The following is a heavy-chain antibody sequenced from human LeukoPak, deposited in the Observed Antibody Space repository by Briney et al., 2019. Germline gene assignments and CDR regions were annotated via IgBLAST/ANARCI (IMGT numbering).Heavy chain of an antibody. CDR3: ARHSYSGSFYFDH. V-gene: IGHV4-4*02. Sequence: SETLSLICAVSGRSNSSSNWWSWVRQPPGKGLEWIGEIYHSWNINYNPSLTGPVTISVDPSKHQLSLKLSSVPAADLAVFYCARHSYSGSFYFDHWGEGTLVTVPS. CDR2: IYHSWNI. CDR1: GRSNSSSNW. J-gene: IGHJ4*02. D-gene: IGHD1-26*01.